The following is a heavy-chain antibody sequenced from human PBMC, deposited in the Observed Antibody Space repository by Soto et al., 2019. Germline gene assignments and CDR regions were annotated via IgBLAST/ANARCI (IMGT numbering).Heavy chain of an antibody. V-gene: IGHV4-59*01. CDR1: GGSISSYY. Sequence: SETLSLTCTVSGGSISSYYWSWIRQPPGKGLEWIGYIYYSGSTNYNPSLKSRVTISVDTSKNQFSLKLSSVTAADTAVYYCARAGLTRIAARPYYYYMDVWGKGTTVTVSS. D-gene: IGHD6-6*01. CDR3: ARAGLTRIAARPYYYYMDV. J-gene: IGHJ6*03. CDR2: IYYSGST.